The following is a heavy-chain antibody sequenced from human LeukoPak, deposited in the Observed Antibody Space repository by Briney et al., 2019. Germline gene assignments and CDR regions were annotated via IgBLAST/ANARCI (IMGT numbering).Heavy chain of an antibody. J-gene: IGHJ4*02. CDR1: GYSLTELS. CDR2: FTLEDGDT. D-gene: IGHD1-26*01. CDR3: VAANPGGLADY. Sequence: ASVKVSCKVSGYSLTELSMHWVRQAPGKGPEWMGGFTLEDGDTIYARKFQGRVTMTEDASTDTAYMDLSSLRSEDTAVYFCVAANPGGLADYWGQGTLDTVSS. V-gene: IGHV1-24*01.